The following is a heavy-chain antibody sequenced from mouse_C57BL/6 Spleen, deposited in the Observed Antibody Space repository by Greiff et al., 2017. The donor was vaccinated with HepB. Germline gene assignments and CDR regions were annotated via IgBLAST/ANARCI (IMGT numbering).Heavy chain of an antibody. CDR3: ARCLEGYYAMDY. V-gene: IGHV1-55*01. CDR2: IYPGSGST. CDR1: GYTFTSYW. J-gene: IGHJ4*01. Sequence: QVQLQQSGAELAKPGASVKLSCKASGYTFTSYWITWVKQRPGQGLEWIGDIYPGSGSTNYNEKFKSKATLTVDTSSSTAYMQLSSLTSEDSAVYYCARCLEGYYAMDYWGQGTSVTVSS.